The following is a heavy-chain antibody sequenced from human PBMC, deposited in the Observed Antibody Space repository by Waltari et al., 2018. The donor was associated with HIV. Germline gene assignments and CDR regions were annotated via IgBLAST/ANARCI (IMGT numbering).Heavy chain of an antibody. Sequence: QVQFVQSGAEVKKPGASVKISCKTSGHTFTSYAIHWVRQAPGQRLEWMGWIKTANGKKEISPTMQGRVTMTWDTSAGTVYMDLRSLRSEDTALYYCARGGWELYWGQGTLVTVSS. CDR3: ARGGWELY. J-gene: IGHJ4*02. CDR2: IKTANGKK. CDR1: GHTFTSYA. V-gene: IGHV1-3*04. D-gene: IGHD1-26*01.